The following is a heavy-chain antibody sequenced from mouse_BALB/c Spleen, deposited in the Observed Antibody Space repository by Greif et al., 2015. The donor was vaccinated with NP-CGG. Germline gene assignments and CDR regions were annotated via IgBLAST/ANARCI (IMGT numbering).Heavy chain of an antibody. D-gene: IGHD4-1*01. CDR3: ARRTGTEAMDY. V-gene: IGHV1-84*02. CDR1: GYTFTDYY. J-gene: IGHJ4*01. CDR2: IYPGSGNT. Sequence: QVQLQQSGPELVKPGASVKISCKASGYTFTDYYINWVKQKPGQGLEWIGWIYPGSGNTKYNEKFKGKATLTVDTSSSTVYMQLSSLTSEDTAVYFCARRTGTEAMDYWDQGTSVTVSS.